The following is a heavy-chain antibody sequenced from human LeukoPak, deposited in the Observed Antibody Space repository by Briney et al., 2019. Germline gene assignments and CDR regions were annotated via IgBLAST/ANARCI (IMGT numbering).Heavy chain of an antibody. V-gene: IGHV1-2*02. Sequence: ASVKVSCKASGYTFTGYYMHWVRQAPGQGLEWMGWINPNSGGTNYAQKLQGRVTMTRDTSISTAYMELSRLRSDDTAVYYCARDLGGIRPGSYWGQGTLVTISS. CDR2: INPNSGGT. CDR3: ARDLGGIRPGSY. D-gene: IGHD6-13*01. CDR1: GYTFTGYY. J-gene: IGHJ4*02.